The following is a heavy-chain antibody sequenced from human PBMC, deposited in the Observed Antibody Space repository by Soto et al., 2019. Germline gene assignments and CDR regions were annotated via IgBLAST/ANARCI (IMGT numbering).Heavy chain of an antibody. V-gene: IGHV2-5*01. D-gene: IGHD5-18*01. J-gene: IGHJ4*02. CDR3: AHRLEGIQAWPRVDY. CDR2: IYWNDDK. Sequence: QITLKESGPTLVKPTQTLTLTCTFSGFSLTTSGVGVGWIRQPPGKALEWLALIYWNDDKRYSPSLKSRLTITKDTPKNQVVLTMTNMDPVDTATYYCAHRLEGIQAWPRVDYWGQGTLVTVSS. CDR1: GFSLTTSGVG.